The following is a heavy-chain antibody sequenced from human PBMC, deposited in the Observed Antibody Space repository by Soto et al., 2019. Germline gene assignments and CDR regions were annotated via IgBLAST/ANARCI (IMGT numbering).Heavy chain of an antibody. V-gene: IGHV3-9*01. J-gene: IGHJ4*02. D-gene: IGHD3-22*01. CDR1: GFTFDDYA. CDR2: ISWDSGRI. CDR3: ARAYYYDSSGYWAPFDY. Sequence: GGSLRLSCASSGFTFDDYAMYWVRQGPGKGLEWVSGISWDSGRIGYADSVKGRFTISRDNAKNSLYLQMNSLRPEDTALYYCARAYYYDSSGYWAPFDYWGQGTLVTVSS.